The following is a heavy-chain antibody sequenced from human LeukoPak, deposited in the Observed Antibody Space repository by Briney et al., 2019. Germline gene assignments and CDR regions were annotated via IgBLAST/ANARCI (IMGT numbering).Heavy chain of an antibody. J-gene: IGHJ5*02. V-gene: IGHV4-38-2*01. CDR2: IYHSGTT. Sequence: RSSETLSLTCAVSGYSINSGYYWGWIRQPPGKGLEWIGSIYHSGTTSCNPSLKSRVTMSVDTSKNQFSLKLSSVTAADTAVYYCARLRDLYNCFDPWGQGTLVTVSS. CDR1: GYSINSGYY. D-gene: IGHD5-24*01. CDR3: ARLRDLYNCFDP.